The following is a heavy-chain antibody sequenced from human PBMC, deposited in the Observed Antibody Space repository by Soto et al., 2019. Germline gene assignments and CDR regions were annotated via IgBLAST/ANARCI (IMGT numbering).Heavy chain of an antibody. CDR2: IIPIFGTA. CDR1: GGTFSSYA. Sequence: QVQLVQSGAEVKKPGSSVKVSCKASGGTFSSYAISWVRQAPGQGLEWMGGIIPIFGTANYAQKFQGRVTITADESTITAYMELSSLRSEDTAVYYCARELTVTTQLKAYYYGMDVWGEGTTVTVSS. D-gene: IGHD4-17*01. J-gene: IGHJ6*04. CDR3: ARELTVTTQLKAYYYGMDV. V-gene: IGHV1-69*01.